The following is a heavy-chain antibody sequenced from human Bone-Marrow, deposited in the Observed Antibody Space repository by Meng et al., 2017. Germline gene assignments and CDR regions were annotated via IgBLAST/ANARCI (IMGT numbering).Heavy chain of an antibody. CDR2: IKQDGSEK. CDR3: ARVGYYGSGIRWHFDY. Sequence: GESLKISCAASGFTFSSYWMSWVRQAPGKGLEWVANIKQDGSEKYYVDSVKGRFTISRDNAKNSLYLQMNSLRAEDTAVYYCARVGYYGSGIRWHFDYWGQGTLVTVSS. CDR1: GFTFSSYW. J-gene: IGHJ4*02. V-gene: IGHV3-7*01. D-gene: IGHD3-10*01.